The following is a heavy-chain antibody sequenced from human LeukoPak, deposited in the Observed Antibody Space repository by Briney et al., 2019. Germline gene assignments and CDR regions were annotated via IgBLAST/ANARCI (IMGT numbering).Heavy chain of an antibody. J-gene: IGHJ5*02. D-gene: IGHD2-2*01. Sequence: GGSLRLSCAASGFTFSSYTMNWVRQAPGEGLEWVSSISSGSRSIFYADSVKGRFTISRDNTKNSLYLQLNSLRAEDTAVYYCARDLWGTTPAPIPWGQGTLVIVSS. CDR1: GFTFSSYT. CDR3: ARDLWGTTPAPIP. V-gene: IGHV3-21*01. CDR2: ISSGSRSI.